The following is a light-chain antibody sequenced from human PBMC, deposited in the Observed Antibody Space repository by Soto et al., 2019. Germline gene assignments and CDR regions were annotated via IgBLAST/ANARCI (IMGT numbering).Light chain of an antibody. CDR3: AAWDDSLNGYV. CDR2: DDN. J-gene: IGLJ1*01. CDR1: SSNIGGNS. Sequence: VLTQPPSVSAAPGQKVTISCSGSSSNIGGNSVSWYQQLPGTAPKLLIYDDNKRPSGVPDRFSGSKSGTSASLAISGLQSEDEADYYCAAWDDSLNGYVFGTGTKVTVL. V-gene: IGLV1-44*01.